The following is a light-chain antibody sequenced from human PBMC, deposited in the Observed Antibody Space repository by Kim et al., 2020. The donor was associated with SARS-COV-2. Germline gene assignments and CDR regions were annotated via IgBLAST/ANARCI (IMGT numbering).Light chain of an antibody. CDR1: QNIDNY. Sequence: ASVGDRVTISCQASQNIDNYLNWYQQKVGLAPKLLIFAASSLHNGVPSRFIGSQSGTTFTLIINSLQPEDFATYFCQQSFSTPFTFGPGTKVDIK. CDR3: QQSFSTPFT. V-gene: IGKV1-39*01. J-gene: IGKJ3*01. CDR2: AAS.